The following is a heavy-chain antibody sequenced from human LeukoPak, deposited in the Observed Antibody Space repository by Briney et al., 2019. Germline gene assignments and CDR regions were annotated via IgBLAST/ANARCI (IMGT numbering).Heavy chain of an antibody. Sequence: GASVKVSCKAFGYTFTTYYMHWVRQAPGQGLEWMGIINPSAGNTGFTQKFQGRATMTRDASTSTVYMELNSLRSEDTAVYYCAREPRDSFYFDYWGQGTLVTVSS. CDR1: GYTFTTYY. J-gene: IGHJ4*02. CDR3: AREPRDSFYFDY. D-gene: IGHD2-15*01. CDR2: INPSAGNT. V-gene: IGHV1-46*01.